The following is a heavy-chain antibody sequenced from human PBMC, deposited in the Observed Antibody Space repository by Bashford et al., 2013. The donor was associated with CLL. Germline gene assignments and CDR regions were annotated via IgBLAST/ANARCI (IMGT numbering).Heavy chain of an antibody. D-gene: IGHD3-22*01. Sequence: ASVKVSCKASGYTFNNYGISWVRQAPGQGLEWMGWISAYNGNTNYAQRFQGRVTMTTDTSTSTAYMELRRLRSDDTAMYYCAKGNSGYYYFNYFDPWGQGTLGHRLL. CDR2: ISAYNGNT. CDR1: GYTFNNYG. CDR3: AKGNSGYYYFNYFDP. J-gene: IGHJ5*02. V-gene: IGHV1-18*04.